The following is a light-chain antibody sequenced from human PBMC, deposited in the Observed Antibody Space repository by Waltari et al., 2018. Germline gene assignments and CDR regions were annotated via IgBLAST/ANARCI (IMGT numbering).Light chain of an antibody. CDR3: SSFTNSNTWV. CDR1: SSDVGSFNR. V-gene: IGLV2-18*02. J-gene: IGLJ3*02. CDR2: EVT. Sequence: QSALTQPPSVSGSPGQSVTISCTGTSSDVGSFNRVSWYQQPPGTAPKLIIYEVTYRPSGVPDRFSGSRSGNTASLTISGLQAEDEADYYCSSFTNSNTWVFGGGTKLTVL.